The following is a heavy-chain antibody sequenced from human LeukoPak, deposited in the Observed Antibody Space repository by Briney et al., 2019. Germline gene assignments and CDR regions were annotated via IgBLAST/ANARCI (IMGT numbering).Heavy chain of an antibody. D-gene: IGHD3-16*01. CDR1: GFAFSAYW. Sequence: GGSLRLSCAASGFAFSAYWMHWVRQGPGKGLEWVARINEDATTISYADSVKGRFIISRDNSKKSLYLQMNNLRAEDTAVYYCVRDLVFVWTPGDDFDFWGQGTLVTVSS. CDR2: INEDATTI. V-gene: IGHV3-74*01. CDR3: VRDLVFVWTPGDDFDF. J-gene: IGHJ4*02.